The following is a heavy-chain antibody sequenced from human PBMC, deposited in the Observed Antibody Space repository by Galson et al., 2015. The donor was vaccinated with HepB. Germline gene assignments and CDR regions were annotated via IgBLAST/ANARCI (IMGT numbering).Heavy chain of an antibody. Sequence: SLRLSCAASGFTVSSNYMSWVRQAPGKGLEWVSVIYSGGSTYYADSVKGRFTISRDNSKNTLYLQMNSLRAEDTAVYYCARGARVGATTRYYYRDVWGKGTTVTVSS. D-gene: IGHD1-26*01. V-gene: IGHV3-66*01. J-gene: IGHJ6*03. CDR2: IYSGGST. CDR3: ARGARVGATTRYYYRDV. CDR1: GFTVSSNY.